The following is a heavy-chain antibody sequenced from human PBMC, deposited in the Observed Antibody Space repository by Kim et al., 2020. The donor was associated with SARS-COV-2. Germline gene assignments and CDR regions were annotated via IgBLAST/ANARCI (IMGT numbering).Heavy chain of an antibody. Sequence: GGSLRLSCAASGFTFSSYAMSWVRQAPGKGLEWVSAISGSGGNTYYADSVKGRFTISRDNSKNTLYLQMNSLRAEDTAVYYCAKDYDILTGYLMGPFDYWGQGTLVTVSS. CDR3: AKDYDILTGYLMGPFDY. D-gene: IGHD3-9*01. CDR1: GFTFSSYA. J-gene: IGHJ4*02. V-gene: IGHV3-23*01. CDR2: ISGSGGNT.